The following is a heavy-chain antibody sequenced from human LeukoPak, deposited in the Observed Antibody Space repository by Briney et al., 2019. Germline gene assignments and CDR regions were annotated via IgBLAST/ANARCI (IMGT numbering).Heavy chain of an antibody. Sequence: LETLSLTCGVSGGSVISTNWWTWVRQPPGKGLEWIGEVHLDGRTNYNPSLESRLTISVDLSENHVSLKLTSVTAADTAVYYCAREGGFYLPLDYSGQGTLVTVSS. J-gene: IGHJ4*02. D-gene: IGHD3-3*01. V-gene: IGHV4-4*02. CDR2: VHLDGRT. CDR1: GGSVISTNW. CDR3: AREGGFYLPLDY.